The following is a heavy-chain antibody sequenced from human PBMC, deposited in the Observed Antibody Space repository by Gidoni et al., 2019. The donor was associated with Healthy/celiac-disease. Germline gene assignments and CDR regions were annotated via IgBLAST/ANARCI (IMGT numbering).Heavy chain of an antibody. J-gene: IGHJ5*02. CDR3: ARGIYCSGGSCYSTNWFDP. V-gene: IGHV4-4*07. Sequence: QVQLQESGPGLVKPSETLSLTCPVPGGSISSYYWSWIRQPAGKGLEWIGRIYTSGSTNYNPSLKSRVTMSVDTSKNQFSLKLSSVTAADTAVYYCARGIYCSGGSCYSTNWFDPWGQGTLVTVSS. D-gene: IGHD2-15*01. CDR1: GGSISSYY. CDR2: IYTSGST.